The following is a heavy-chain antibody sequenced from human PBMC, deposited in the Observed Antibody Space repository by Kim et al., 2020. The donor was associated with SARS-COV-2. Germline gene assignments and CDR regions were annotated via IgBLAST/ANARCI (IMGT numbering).Heavy chain of an antibody. D-gene: IGHD5-12*01. CDR2: IYSGGST. Sequence: GGSLRLSCAASGFTVSSNYMSWVRQAPGKGLEWVSVIYSGGSTYYADSVKGRFTISRDNSKNTLYLQMNSLRAEDTAVYYCAREIGGDGYENGFDYWGQGTLVTVSS. J-gene: IGHJ4*02. CDR1: GFTVSSNY. V-gene: IGHV3-53*01. CDR3: AREIGGDGYENGFDY.